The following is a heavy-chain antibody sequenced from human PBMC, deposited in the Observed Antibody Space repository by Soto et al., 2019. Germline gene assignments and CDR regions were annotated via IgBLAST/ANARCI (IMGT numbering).Heavy chain of an antibody. V-gene: IGHV3-33*08. CDR3: VRVFDTYYFDL. CDR1: GFTFTTYW. CDR2: ISADGSNK. D-gene: IGHD3-9*01. Sequence: GGSLRLSCAASGFTFTTYWMHWVRQAPGKGRVWVSRISADGSNKYYADSVKGRFTISRDNSKKTLYLQMNSLRAEDTAVYYCVRVFDTYYFDLWGQGNMVTVSS. J-gene: IGHJ4*02.